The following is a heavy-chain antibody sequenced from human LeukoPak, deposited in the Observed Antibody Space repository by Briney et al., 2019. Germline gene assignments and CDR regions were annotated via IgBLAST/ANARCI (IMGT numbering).Heavy chain of an antibody. D-gene: IGHD3-10*01. CDR1: GGSISNYH. V-gene: IGHV4-4*07. CDR3: ARVHGCGESLNWFDP. J-gene: IGHJ5*02. Sequence: SETLSLTCTVSGGSISNYHWSWIRQPAGKGLEWIGRIYSSGRTKFNPSLTSRITMSVDTSKNQSALKPTSLTAADTAVYYCARVHGCGESLNWFDPWGQGTLVTVSS. CDR2: IYSSGRT.